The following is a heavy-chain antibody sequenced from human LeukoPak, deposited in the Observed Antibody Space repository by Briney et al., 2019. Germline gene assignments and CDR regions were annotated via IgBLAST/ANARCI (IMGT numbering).Heavy chain of an antibody. CDR1: GYTFNTYG. D-gene: IGHD2-2*01. V-gene: IGHV1-18*01. CDR3: ARGRCSSRSCYLFDY. CDR2: INAYNGNT. J-gene: IGHJ4*02. Sequence: ASVKVSCKASGYTFNTYGFSWVRRAPGQGLEWMGWINAYNGNTNYAQKLQGRVTMTTETSTSTAYMVLRSLRSDDTAVYYCARGRCSSRSCYLFDYWGQGTLVTVSS.